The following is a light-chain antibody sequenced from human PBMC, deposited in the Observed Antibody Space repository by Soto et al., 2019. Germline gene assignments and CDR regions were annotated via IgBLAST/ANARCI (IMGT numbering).Light chain of an antibody. CDR1: SSDVGGYNY. J-gene: IGLJ3*02. Sequence: QSALTQPASVSGSPGQSITISCTGTSSDVGGYNYVSWYQQHPGKVPKLMIYEVSNRPSEVSNRFSGSKSGNTASLTISGLQAEDEADYYCSSYTSSSTPWVFGGGTKLTVL. V-gene: IGLV2-14*01. CDR3: SSYTSSSTPWV. CDR2: EVS.